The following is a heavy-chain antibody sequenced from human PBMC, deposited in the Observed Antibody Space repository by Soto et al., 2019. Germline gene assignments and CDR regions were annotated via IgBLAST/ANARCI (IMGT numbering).Heavy chain of an antibody. J-gene: IGHJ4*02. V-gene: IGHV3-48*03. CDR2: IGRSGETI. Sequence: PRGSLRLSSVGSGFTFSSVEMNWVRQTPGKGVEWLSYIGRSGETIYYADSVKGRFTISRDNAKSSLFLQMNGLRDEDTGIYYCARDSRGGAARRPTFYYWGRGTLVTVSS. CDR1: GFTFSSVE. CDR3: ARDSRGGAARRPTFYY. D-gene: IGHD6-6*01.